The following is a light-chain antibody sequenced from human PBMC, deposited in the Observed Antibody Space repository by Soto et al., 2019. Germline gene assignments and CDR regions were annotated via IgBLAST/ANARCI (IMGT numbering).Light chain of an antibody. CDR3: QQYGGSRT. J-gene: IGKJ1*01. CDR1: QSVSGSQ. CDR2: AAS. V-gene: IGKV3-20*01. Sequence: EIVLTQSPGTLSLSPGERATLSCRASQSVSGSQLAWYQQKPGQAPRLLIYAASSRDTGIPDRFSGDGSGTDFTLTISRLEPEDFAVYYCQQYGGSRTFGQGTKVGIK.